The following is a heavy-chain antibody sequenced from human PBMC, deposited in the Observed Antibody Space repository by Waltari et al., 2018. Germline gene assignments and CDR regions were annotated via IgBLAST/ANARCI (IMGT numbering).Heavy chain of an antibody. V-gene: IGHV3-30*02. CDR1: GFTFSSYG. CDR3: AKDSSGYGY. CDR2: IRYEGSNK. D-gene: IGHD3-22*01. J-gene: IGHJ4*02. Sequence: QVQLVESGGGVVQPGGSLRLSCAASGFTFSSYGMHWVRQAPGKGLEWGAFIRYEGSNKYYADSVKGRFTISRDNSKNTLYLQMNSLRAEDTAVYYCAKDSSGYGYWGQGTLVTVSS.